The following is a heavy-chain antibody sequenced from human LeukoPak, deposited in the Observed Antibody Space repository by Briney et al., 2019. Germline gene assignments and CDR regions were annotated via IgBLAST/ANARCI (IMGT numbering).Heavy chain of an antibody. J-gene: IGHJ4*02. Sequence: GGSLRLSCAASGFTFSRYSMNWVRQTPGKGLEWVSSISSSSSFIYYADSVKGRFTISRDNAKNSLYLQMNSLRAEDTAVYYCARDPPLGYCSSSSCPHLDYWGQGTLVTVSS. CDR2: ISSSSSFI. V-gene: IGHV3-21*01. D-gene: IGHD2-2*01. CDR1: GFTFSRYS. CDR3: ARDPPLGYCSSSSCPHLDY.